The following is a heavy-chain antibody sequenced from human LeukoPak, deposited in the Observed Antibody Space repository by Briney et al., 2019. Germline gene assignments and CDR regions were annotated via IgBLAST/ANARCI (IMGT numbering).Heavy chain of an antibody. V-gene: IGHV1-2*02. Sequence: ASVKVSCKASGYTFTGYYMHWVRQAPGQGLEWMGWINPNSGGTNYAQKFQGRVTMTRDTSISTAYMELNRLRSDDTAVFFCARDPTLYYYDGSGYFDYWGQGTLVTVSS. CDR2: INPNSGGT. D-gene: IGHD3-22*01. J-gene: IGHJ4*02. CDR3: ARDPTLYYYDGSGYFDY. CDR1: GYTFTGYY.